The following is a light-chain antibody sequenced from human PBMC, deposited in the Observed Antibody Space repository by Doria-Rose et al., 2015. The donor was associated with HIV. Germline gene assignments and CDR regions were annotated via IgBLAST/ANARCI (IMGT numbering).Light chain of an antibody. CDR3: QQSYSTPHT. V-gene: IGKV1-39*01. J-gene: IGKJ2*01. CDR1: QSISSH. Sequence: DIRVTQSPSSLSASVGDRVTITCRAGQSISSHLNWYQQKPGKAPKLLIYAASSLQSGVPSRFSGSGSGTDFTLTISSLQPEDFATYYCQQSYSTPHTFGQGTKLEIK. CDR2: AAS.